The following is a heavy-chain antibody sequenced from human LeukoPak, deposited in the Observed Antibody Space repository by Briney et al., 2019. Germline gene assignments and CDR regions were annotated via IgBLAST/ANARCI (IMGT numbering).Heavy chain of an antibody. CDR3: AKDLYGYVSNWFDP. V-gene: IGHV3-23*01. J-gene: IGHJ5*02. CDR1: VFTFSRYA. Sequence: RGALRLSCAASVFTFSRYAMSWVRQAPRTGREWVSAISGSGGSTYYADPAKGRFTISRDNSKNTLYLQMNSLRPEDTAVYYCAKDLYGYVSNWFDPWGQGTLVTVSS. D-gene: IGHD5-12*01. CDR2: ISGSGGST.